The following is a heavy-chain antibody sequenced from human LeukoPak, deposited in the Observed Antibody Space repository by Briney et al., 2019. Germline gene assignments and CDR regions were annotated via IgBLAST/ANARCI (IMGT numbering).Heavy chain of an antibody. J-gene: IGHJ5*02. D-gene: IGHD6-19*01. Sequence: TLSLTCTVSGGSISSGSYYWSWIRQPAGKGLEWIGRIYTSGSTNYNPSLKSRVTISVDTSKNQFSLKLSSVTAADTAVYYCARAEGLVRGWFDPWGQGTLVTVSS. CDR3: ARAEGLVRGWFDP. V-gene: IGHV4-61*02. CDR1: GGSISSGSYY. CDR2: IYTSGST.